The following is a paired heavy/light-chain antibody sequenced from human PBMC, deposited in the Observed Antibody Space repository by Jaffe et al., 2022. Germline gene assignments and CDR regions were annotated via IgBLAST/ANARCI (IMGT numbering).Light chain of an antibody. CDR1: SGSIANSY. Sequence: NFMLTQPHSVSESPGKTVTISCTRSSGSIANSYVQWYRQRPGSSPTTVIYENDQRPSGVPDRFSGSIDSSSNSASLTISGLKTEDEADYYCQSYDGNSVVFGGGTKLTVL. V-gene: IGLV6-57*01. CDR2: END. J-gene: IGLJ2*01. CDR3: QSYDGNSVV.
Heavy chain of an antibody. D-gene: IGHD6-13*01. V-gene: IGHV3-30*02. CDR2: IRYDGSKE. CDR3: AKDQYSSSWFLRYYFDY. Sequence: QVQLVESGGGVVQPGGFLRISCAASGFTFSSYGMHWVRQAPGKGLEWVAFIRYDGSKEYYADSVKGRFTISRDSSKNTLYLQMDSLRAEDTAVYYCAKDQYSSSWFLRYYFDYWGQGTLVTVSS. CDR1: GFTFSSYG. J-gene: IGHJ4*02.